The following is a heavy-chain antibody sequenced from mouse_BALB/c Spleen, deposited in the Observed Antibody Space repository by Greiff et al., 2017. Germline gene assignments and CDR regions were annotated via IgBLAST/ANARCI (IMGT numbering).Heavy chain of an antibody. Sequence: VQLQQSGAELVRPGASVTLSCKASGYTFTDYEMHWVKQTPVHGLEWIGAIDPETGGTAYNQKFKGKATLTADKSSSTVYMELRSLTSEDSAVYYCTRRYYYGNYFDYWGQGTTLTVSS. D-gene: IGHD1-1*01. J-gene: IGHJ2*01. CDR3: TRRYYYGNYFDY. V-gene: IGHV1-15*01. CDR1: GYTFTDYE. CDR2: IDPETGGT.